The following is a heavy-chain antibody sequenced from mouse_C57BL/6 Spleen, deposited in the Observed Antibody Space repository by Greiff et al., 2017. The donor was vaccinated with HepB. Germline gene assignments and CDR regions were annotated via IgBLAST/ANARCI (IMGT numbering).Heavy chain of an antibody. CDR2: ISYDGSN. Sequence: DVQLQESGPGLVKPSQSLSLTCSVTGYSITSGYYWNWIRQFPGNKLEWMGYISYDGSNNYNPSLKNRISITRDTSKNQFFLKLNSVTTEDTATYYCASLWGFAYWGQGTLVTVSA. CDR1: GYSITSGYY. V-gene: IGHV3-6*01. CDR3: ASLWGFAY. J-gene: IGHJ3*01.